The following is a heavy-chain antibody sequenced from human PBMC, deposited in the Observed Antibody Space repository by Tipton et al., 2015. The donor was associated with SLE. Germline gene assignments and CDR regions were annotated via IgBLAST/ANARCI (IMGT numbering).Heavy chain of an antibody. CDR2: ISYSGST. V-gene: IGHV4-59*11. Sequence: TLSLTCTVSGASISSLYWSWIRQPPGKGLEWIGRISYSGSTNYNPSLRSRVTLSIDTSKNQFSLKVTSVTASDTAVYYCARLVSWPYYFDYWGQGTLVTVSS. CDR3: ARLVSWPYYFDY. CDR1: GASISSLY. D-gene: IGHD6-13*01. J-gene: IGHJ4*02.